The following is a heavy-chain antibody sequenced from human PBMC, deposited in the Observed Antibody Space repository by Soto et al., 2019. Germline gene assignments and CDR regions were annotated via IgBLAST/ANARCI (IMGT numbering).Heavy chain of an antibody. V-gene: IGHV3-33*01. J-gene: IGHJ1*01. CDR1: GFNFNNYG. CDR2: IWNDGNGY. Sequence: GGSLRLSCAASGFNFNNYGMHWVRQAPGKGLEWVAVIWNDGNGYYYANSVKGRFTISRDNSKNTLYLQMSSLRAEDTAVYYCFILLVLIPHSCTVFRGQ. D-gene: IGHD2-8*02. CDR3: FILLVLIPHSCTVF.